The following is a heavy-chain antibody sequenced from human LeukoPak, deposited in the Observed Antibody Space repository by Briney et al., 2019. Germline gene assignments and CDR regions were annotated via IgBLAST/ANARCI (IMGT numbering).Heavy chain of an antibody. J-gene: IGHJ4*02. D-gene: IGHD4-17*01. V-gene: IGHV4-34*01. CDR3: ARCGGDYGDLGLDY. CDR1: GGSFSGYY. CDR2: INHSGST. Sequence: SETLSLTCAVYGGSFSGYYWSWIRQPPGKGLEWIGEINHSGSTNYNPSLKSRITISVDTSKNQFSLKLSSVTAADTAVYYWARCGGDYGDLGLDYWGQGTLVTVSS.